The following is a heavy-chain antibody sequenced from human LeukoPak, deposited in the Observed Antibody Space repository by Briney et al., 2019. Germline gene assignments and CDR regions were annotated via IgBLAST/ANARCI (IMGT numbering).Heavy chain of an antibody. J-gene: IGHJ4*02. CDR3: ASVGSAFDY. Sequence: GRSLRLSCAASGFTFSSYAMHWVRQAPGKGLEWVAVISYDGSNKYYADSVKGRFTISRDNSKNTLYLQMNSLRAEDTAVYYCASVGSAFDYWGQGTLVTVSS. V-gene: IGHV3-30-3*01. CDR1: GFTFSSYA. CDR2: ISYDGSNK. D-gene: IGHD2-15*01.